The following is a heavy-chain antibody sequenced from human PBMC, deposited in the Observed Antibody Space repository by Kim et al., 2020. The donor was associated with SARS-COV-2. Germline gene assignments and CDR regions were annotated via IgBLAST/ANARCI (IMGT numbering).Heavy chain of an antibody. J-gene: IGHJ4*02. CDR1: GGSISSSSYY. CDR2: IYYSGST. CDR3: ARLGEYSSSWYLDY. Sequence: SETLSLTCTVSGGSISSSSYYWGWIRQPPGKGLEWIGSIYYSGSTYYNPSLKSRVTISVDTSKNQFSLKLSSVTAADTAVYYCARLGEYSSSWYLDYWGQGTLVNVSS. D-gene: IGHD6-13*01. V-gene: IGHV4-39*01.